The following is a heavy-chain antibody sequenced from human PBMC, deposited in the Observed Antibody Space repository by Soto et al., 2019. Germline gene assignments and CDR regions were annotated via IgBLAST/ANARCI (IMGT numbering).Heavy chain of an antibody. D-gene: IGHD4-17*01. CDR2: INSDGSST. J-gene: IGHJ4*02. Sequence: EVQLVESGGGLVQPGGSLRLSCAASGFTFSSYWMHWVRQAPGKGLVWVSRINSDGSSTTYADSVKGRFTISRDNAKNTLYLQMNSLRAEDTAVYYCARFGAGTTVTTDGFDYWGQGTLVTVSS. CDR3: ARFGAGTTVTTDGFDY. V-gene: IGHV3-74*01. CDR1: GFTFSSYW.